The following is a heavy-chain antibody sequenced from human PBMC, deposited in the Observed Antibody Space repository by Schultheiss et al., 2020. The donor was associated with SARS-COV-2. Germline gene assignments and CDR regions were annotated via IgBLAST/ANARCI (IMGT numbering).Heavy chain of an antibody. J-gene: IGHJ4*02. Sequence: GESLKISCAASGFTFSSYAMHWVRQAPGKGLEWVSAISGSGGSTYYADSVKGRFTISRDNSKNTLYLQMNSLRAEDTAVYYCAKGRATVTPDYFDYWGQGTLVTVSS. CDR2: ISGSGGST. CDR3: AKGRATVTPDYFDY. V-gene: IGHV3-23*01. CDR1: GFTFSSYA. D-gene: IGHD4-17*01.